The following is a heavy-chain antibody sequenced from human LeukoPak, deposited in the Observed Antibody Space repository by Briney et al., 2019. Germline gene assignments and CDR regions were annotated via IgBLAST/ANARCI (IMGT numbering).Heavy chain of an antibody. CDR1: GGSISSGDYY. CDR2: IYYSGTT. V-gene: IGHV4-61*08. CDR3: AREGAFDV. J-gene: IGHJ3*01. Sequence: SQTLSLTCTVSGGSISSGDYYWSWIRQPPGKGLEWIGYIYYSGTTNYNPSLKSRVTISLDTSKNQFSLKLTSVTAADTAVYYCAREGAFDVWGQGTMVTVSS.